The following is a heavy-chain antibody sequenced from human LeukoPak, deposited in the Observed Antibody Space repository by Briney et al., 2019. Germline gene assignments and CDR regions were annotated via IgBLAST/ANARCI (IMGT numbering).Heavy chain of an antibody. D-gene: IGHD1-14*01. Sequence: GESLRLSCAASGFTFSSYAMSWVRQAPGKGLEWVSAISGSGGSTYYADSVKGRFTISRDNSKNTLYLQMNSLRAEATAVYYCAKVKPRTNWFDPWGQGTLVTVSS. J-gene: IGHJ5*02. CDR1: GFTFSSYA. CDR2: ISGSGGST. V-gene: IGHV3-23*01. CDR3: AKVKPRTNWFDP.